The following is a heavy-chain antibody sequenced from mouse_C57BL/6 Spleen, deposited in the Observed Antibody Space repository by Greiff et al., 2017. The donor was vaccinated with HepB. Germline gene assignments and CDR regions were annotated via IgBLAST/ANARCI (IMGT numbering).Heavy chain of an antibody. CDR2: IYPGSGST. J-gene: IGHJ1*03. V-gene: IGHV1-55*01. CDR3: ARELSTAPGFDV. Sequence: VQLQQPGAELVKPGASVKMSCKASGYTFTSYWITWVKQRPGQGLEWIGDIYPGSGSTNYNEKFKSKATLTVDSSSSTAYMQLSSLTSEDSAVYYCARELSTAPGFDVWGTGTTVTVSS. D-gene: IGHD1-2*01. CDR1: GYTFTSYW.